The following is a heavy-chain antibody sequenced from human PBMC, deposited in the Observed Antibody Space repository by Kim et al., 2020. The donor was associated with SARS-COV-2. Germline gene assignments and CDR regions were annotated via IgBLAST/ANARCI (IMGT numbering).Heavy chain of an antibody. CDR3: AREERSAYYFDY. J-gene: IGHJ4*02. Sequence: NYNPALKSRVTISVDTSKNQFSLKLSSVTAADTAVYYCAREERSAYYFDYWGQGTLVTVSS. V-gene: IGHV4-59*01.